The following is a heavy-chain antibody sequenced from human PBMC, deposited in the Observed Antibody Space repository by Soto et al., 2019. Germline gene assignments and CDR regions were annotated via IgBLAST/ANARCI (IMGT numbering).Heavy chain of an antibody. V-gene: IGHV1-18*01. CDR1: GYTFASYA. CDR3: ASDPPPPDY. J-gene: IGHJ4*02. CDR2: ISAYNGNT. Sequence: QVQLVQSGAEVKKPGASVKVSCKASGYTFASYAISWMRQAPGQGLEWMGWISAYNGNTNYAQKRQGRVTMTTDTSSSTADMELRSLRSDDTAVYYCASDPPPPDYWGQGTLVTVSS.